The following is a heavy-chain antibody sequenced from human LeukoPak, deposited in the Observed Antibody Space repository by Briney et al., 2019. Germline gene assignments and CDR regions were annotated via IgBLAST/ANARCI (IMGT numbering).Heavy chain of an antibody. CDR1: GGSISSYY. D-gene: IGHD2-15*01. Sequence: SETLSLTCTVSGGSISSYYWSWIRQPPGKGLEWIAYFYYSGSTNYNPSLKSRVTISVDTSKNQFSLKLSSVTAADTAVYYCAGSATRSRPSDADYWGQGTLVTVSS. V-gene: IGHV4-59*01. J-gene: IGHJ4*02. CDR3: AGSATRSRPSDADY. CDR2: FYYSGST.